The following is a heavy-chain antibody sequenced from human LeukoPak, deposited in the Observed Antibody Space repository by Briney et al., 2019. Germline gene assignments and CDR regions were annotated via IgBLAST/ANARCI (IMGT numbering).Heavy chain of an antibody. D-gene: IGHD2-21*02. CDR3: ARERVVTATDAFDI. J-gene: IGHJ3*02. CDR2: IWYDGSNK. V-gene: IGHV3-33*01. CDR1: GFTFSSYG. Sequence: GRSLRLSCAASGFTFSSYGMHWVRQAPGKGREWVAVIWYDGSNKYYADSVKGRFTISRDNSKNTLYLQMNSLRAEDTAVYYCARERVVTATDAFDIWGQGTMVTVSS.